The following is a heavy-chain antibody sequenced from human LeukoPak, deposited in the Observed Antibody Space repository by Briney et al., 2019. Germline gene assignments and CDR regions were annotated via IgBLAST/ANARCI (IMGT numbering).Heavy chain of an antibody. V-gene: IGHV3-11*01. CDR3: ARDGDDTYYFDS. CDR2: ISKSGTTI. Sequence: GGSLRLSCATSGFAFSDYYMSWIREAPGKGLEWVSYISKSGTTIYYADSVKGRFTISRDNAKNSLSLYMNSLRAEDTAVYFCARDGDDTYYFDSWGQGALVTVSS. CDR1: GFAFSDYY. J-gene: IGHJ4*02.